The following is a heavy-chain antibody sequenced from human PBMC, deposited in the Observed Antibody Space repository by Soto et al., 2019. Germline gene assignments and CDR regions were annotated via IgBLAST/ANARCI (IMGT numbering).Heavy chain of an antibody. CDR2: IYYSGNT. CDR3: ARSGRDAQPVDF. D-gene: IGHD1-26*01. J-gene: IGHJ4*02. V-gene: IGHV4-39*01. Sequence: QLQLQESGPGLVKPSETLSLTCTVSVGSISSSSYYWGWIRQPPGKVLEWIGNIYYSGNTYYNPTLKSGVPITLDTTTYQLPPMLTLVTVADTALYYSARSGRDAQPVDFWGQGTLVTVSS. CDR1: VGSISSSSYY.